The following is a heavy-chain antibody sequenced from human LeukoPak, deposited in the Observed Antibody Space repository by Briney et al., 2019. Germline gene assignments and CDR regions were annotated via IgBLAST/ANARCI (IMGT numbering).Heavy chain of an antibody. CDR2: INAYNGNT. V-gene: IGHV1-18*01. J-gene: IGHJ6*03. Sequence: ASVKVSCKASGYTFTSYGISWVRQAPGQGLEWMGWINAYNGNTNYAQKLQGRVTMTTDTSTSTAYMELRSLRSDDTAVYYCARQTTFDYYMDVWGKGTTVTVSS. CDR1: GYTFTSYG. D-gene: IGHD2/OR15-2a*01. CDR3: ARQTTFDYYMDV.